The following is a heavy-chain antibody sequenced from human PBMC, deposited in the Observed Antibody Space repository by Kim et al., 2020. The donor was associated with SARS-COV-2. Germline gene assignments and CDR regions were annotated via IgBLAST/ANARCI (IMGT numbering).Heavy chain of an antibody. V-gene: IGHV4-39*01. CDR2: IYYSGST. CDR1: GGSISSSSYY. Sequence: SETLSLTCTVSGGSISSSSYYWGWIRQPPGKGLEWIGSIYYSGSTYYNPSLKSRVTISVDTSKNQFSLKLSSVTAADTAVYYCARLSYYYGMDVWGQGTTVTVSS. J-gene: IGHJ6*02. CDR3: ARLSYYYGMDV.